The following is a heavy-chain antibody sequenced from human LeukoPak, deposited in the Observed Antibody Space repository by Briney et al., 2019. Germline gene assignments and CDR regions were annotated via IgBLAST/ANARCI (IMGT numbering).Heavy chain of an antibody. V-gene: IGHV4-4*07. CDR2: IYTSGST. D-gene: IGHD3-16*01. CDR1: GGSISSYY. J-gene: IGHJ4*02. CDR3: ARGSALFLGYFDY. Sequence: PSETLSLTCTVAGGSISSYYWGWIRQPAGKGLEWIGRIYTSGSTNYNPSFKSRVTMSVDTSKNQFSLKLSSVTAADTAVYYCARGSALFLGYFDYWGQGTLVTVSS.